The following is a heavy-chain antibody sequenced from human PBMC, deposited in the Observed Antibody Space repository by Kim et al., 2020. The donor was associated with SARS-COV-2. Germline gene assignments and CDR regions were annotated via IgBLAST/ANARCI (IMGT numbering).Heavy chain of an antibody. Sequence: SETLSLTCTVSGGSISSGGYYWSWIRQHPGKGLEWIGYIYYSGSTYYNPSLKSRLTISLDTSKNQCSLKLSSVTAADTAVDYCARANSNYSDYSVEAFDIWGQGTMVTVSS. D-gene: IGHD4-17*01. CDR1: GGSISSGGYY. CDR2: IYYSGST. CDR3: ARANSNYSDYSVEAFDI. V-gene: IGHV4-31*03. J-gene: IGHJ3*02.